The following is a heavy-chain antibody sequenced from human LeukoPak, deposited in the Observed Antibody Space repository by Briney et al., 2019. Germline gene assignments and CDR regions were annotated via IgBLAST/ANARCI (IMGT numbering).Heavy chain of an antibody. J-gene: IGHJ6*02. CDR2: IYYSGST. CDR3: ARQTYDILTGYSYGMDV. D-gene: IGHD3-9*01. CDR1: GGSISSYY. Sequence: PSETLSLTCTVSGGSISSYYWSWIRQPPGKGLEWIGYIYYSGSTNYNPSLKSRVTISVDTSKNQFSLKLSSVTAADTAVYYCARQTYDILTGYSYGMDVWGQGTTVTVSS. V-gene: IGHV4-59*08.